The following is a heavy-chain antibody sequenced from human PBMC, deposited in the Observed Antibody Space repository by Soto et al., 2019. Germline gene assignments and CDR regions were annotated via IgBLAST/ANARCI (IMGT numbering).Heavy chain of an antibody. CDR2: ISHDGTNK. Sequence: QAQLVESGGGVVQPGESLRLSCEVSGFTFSAYGMHWVRQAPGKGLEWVAAISHDGTNKNYGDSVKGRFTISRDNSKKTLYLQMNSLRPEDTALYYCAKDEYYYSRSGYYIFDSWGQGTLDTVSS. CDR1: GFTFSAYG. V-gene: IGHV3-30*18. J-gene: IGHJ4*02. CDR3: AKDEYYYSRSGYYIFDS. D-gene: IGHD3-22*01.